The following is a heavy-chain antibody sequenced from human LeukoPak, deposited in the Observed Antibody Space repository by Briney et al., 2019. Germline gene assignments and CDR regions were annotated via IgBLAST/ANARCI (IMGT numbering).Heavy chain of an antibody. V-gene: IGHV1-46*01. J-gene: IGHJ4*02. Sequence: ASVKVSCKASGYTFTSYHMHWVRQAPGQGLECMGIINPSGGSTSYAQKFQGRVTMTRDMSTSTVYMELSSLRSEDTAVYYCARDRGILTGYFRGIFDYWGQGTLVTVSS. CDR2: INPSGGST. CDR3: ARDRGILTGYFRGIFDY. D-gene: IGHD3-9*01. CDR1: GYTFTSYH.